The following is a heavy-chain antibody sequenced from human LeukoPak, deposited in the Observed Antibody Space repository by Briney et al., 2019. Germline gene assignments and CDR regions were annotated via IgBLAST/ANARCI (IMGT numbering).Heavy chain of an antibody. CDR2: ISNDGRNT. Sequence: PGGSLRLSCAASGFTFSTYAMHWVRQAPGKGLEWLAAISNDGRNTYYADSVKGRFTVSRDNSKTTLYLQMNSLRVEDTAVYYCARGPNYDFWSGYYTWGQETLVTVSS. V-gene: IGHV3-30*04. CDR3: ARGPNYDFWSGYYT. CDR1: GFTFSTYA. D-gene: IGHD3-3*01. J-gene: IGHJ5*02.